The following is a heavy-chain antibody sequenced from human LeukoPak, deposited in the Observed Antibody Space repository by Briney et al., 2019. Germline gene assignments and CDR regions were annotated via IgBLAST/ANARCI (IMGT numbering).Heavy chain of an antibody. CDR2: IYAGDSDT. J-gene: IGHJ4*02. Sequence: GESLKISCKGSGYNFISYWIAWVRQMPGKGLESMGIIYAGDSDTRYSPSFQGQVTISADKSISTAYLQWSSLKASDTAMYYCARWLQFRGFDYWGQGTLVTVSS. CDR1: GYNFISYW. CDR3: ARWLQFRGFDY. V-gene: IGHV5-51*01. D-gene: IGHD5-24*01.